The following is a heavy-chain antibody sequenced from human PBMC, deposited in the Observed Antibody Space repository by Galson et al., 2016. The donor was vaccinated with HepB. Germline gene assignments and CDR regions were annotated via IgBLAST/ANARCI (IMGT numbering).Heavy chain of an antibody. J-gene: IGHJ5*02. CDR2: INIDGSIT. CDR1: GFSFSAYW. D-gene: IGHD6-19*01. V-gene: IGHV3-74*01. CDR3: VRDWEGPGLVFDP. Sequence: SLRLSCAASGFSFSAYWMHWVRQAPGKGLVWVSRINIDGSITNYADSVKGRFTISRDNAKNTRYLQMNSLRVGDTAVYYGVRDWEGPGLVFDPWGQGALVSVSS.